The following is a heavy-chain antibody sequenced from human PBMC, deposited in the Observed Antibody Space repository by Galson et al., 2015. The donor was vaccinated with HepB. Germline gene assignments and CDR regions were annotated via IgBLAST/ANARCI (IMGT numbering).Heavy chain of an antibody. CDR2: ITGGGGGT. D-gene: IGHD6-19*01. Sequence: SLRLSCAASGFTFSNYAMSWVRQAPGRGLEWVSIITGGGGGTYYADSVKGRFTTSRDNSKNTLYLQMNSLRGEDTAVYYCAKVLVPGTPFYYFGYWGQGTLVTVSS. V-gene: IGHV3-23*01. CDR1: GFTFSNYA. J-gene: IGHJ4*02. CDR3: AKVLVPGTPFYYFGY.